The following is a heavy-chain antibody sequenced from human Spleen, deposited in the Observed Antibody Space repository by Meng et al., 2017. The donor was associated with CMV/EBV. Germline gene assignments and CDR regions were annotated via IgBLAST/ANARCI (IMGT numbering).Heavy chain of an antibody. V-gene: IGHV3-7*03. Sequence: GGSLRLSCAAFGFTFSGYWMTWVRRAPGKGLEWVASIKQDGSEIHYVDSVKGRFTISRDNSKNTLYLQMNSPRVEDTAVYYCARDSRIYYDSSGYYQFDYWGQGTLVTVSS. CDR3: ARDSRIYYDSSGYYQFDY. D-gene: IGHD3-22*01. J-gene: IGHJ4*02. CDR2: IKQDGSEI. CDR1: GFTFSGYW.